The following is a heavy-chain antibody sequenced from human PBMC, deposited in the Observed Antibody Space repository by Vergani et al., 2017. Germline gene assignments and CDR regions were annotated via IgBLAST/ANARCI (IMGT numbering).Heavy chain of an antibody. CDR1: GGTFSSYA. CDR2: IIPILGIA. D-gene: IGHD3-10*01. V-gene: IGHV1-69*04. J-gene: IGHJ4*02. CDR3: ARHPGYYYSSYYMDY. Sequence: QVQLVQSGAEVKKPGSSVKVSCKASGGTFSSYAISWVRQAPGQGLEWMGRIIPILGIANYAQKVQGRVTITADKSTSTAYMERRSLRSEDTAVYYCARHPGYYYSSYYMDYWGQGTLVTVSS.